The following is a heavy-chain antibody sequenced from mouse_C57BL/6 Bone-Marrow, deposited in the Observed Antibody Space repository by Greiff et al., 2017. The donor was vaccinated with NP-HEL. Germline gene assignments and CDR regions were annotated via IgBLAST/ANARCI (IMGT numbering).Heavy chain of an antibody. D-gene: IGHD1-1*01. Sequence: EVHLVESGGDLVKPGGSLKLSCAASGFTFSSYGMSWVRQTPDKRLEWVATISSGGSYTYYPDSVKGRFTISRDNAKNTLYLQMSSLKSEDTAMYYCARPFYYYARYFDVWGTGTTVTVSS. V-gene: IGHV5-6*01. CDR1: GFTFSSYG. CDR3: ARPFYYYARYFDV. J-gene: IGHJ1*03. CDR2: ISSGGSYT.